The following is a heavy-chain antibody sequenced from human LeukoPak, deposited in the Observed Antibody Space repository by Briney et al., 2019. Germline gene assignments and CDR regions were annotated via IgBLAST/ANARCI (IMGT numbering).Heavy chain of an antibody. CDR1: GGSMISYY. Sequence: SETLSLTCAVSGGSMISYYWSWIRQPPGKGLEWIGYIYYSGSTNYNPSLKSRVTISVDTSKNQFSLKLSSVTAADTAVYYCARHPYYYGSGSYSRLDYYYGMDVWGQGTTVTVSS. J-gene: IGHJ6*02. V-gene: IGHV4-59*08. CDR3: ARHPYYYGSGSYSRLDYYYGMDV. CDR2: IYYSGST. D-gene: IGHD3-10*01.